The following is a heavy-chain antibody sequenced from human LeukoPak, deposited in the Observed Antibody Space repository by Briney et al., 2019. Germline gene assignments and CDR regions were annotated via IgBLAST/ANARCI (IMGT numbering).Heavy chain of an antibody. CDR2: LSFIDDST. CDR3: GREGYTSGYAGAFDT. Sequence: GGSLRLSCTPSGSTPRNNIISWVRQAPGKGLEWVSNLSFIDDSTYYADSVKGRFTISRDTSKNTLFLQMDSLRAEDTGVYYCGREGYTSGYAGAFDTWGQGTMVTVSS. D-gene: IGHD2-2*01. J-gene: IGHJ3*02. V-gene: IGHV3-23*01. CDR1: GSTPRNNI.